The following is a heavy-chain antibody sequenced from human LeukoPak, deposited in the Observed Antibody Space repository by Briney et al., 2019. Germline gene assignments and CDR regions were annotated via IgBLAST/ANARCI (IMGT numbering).Heavy chain of an antibody. Sequence: ASVKVSCKASGYTFTGYYMHWVRQAPGQGLEWMGWINPNSGGTNYAQKFQGWVTMTRDTSISTAYMELSRLRSDDTAVYYCARDKLPSIAARSDAFDIWGQGTMVTVSS. CDR1: GYTFTGYY. D-gene: IGHD6-6*01. V-gene: IGHV1-2*04. CDR2: INPNSGGT. J-gene: IGHJ3*02. CDR3: ARDKLPSIAARSDAFDI.